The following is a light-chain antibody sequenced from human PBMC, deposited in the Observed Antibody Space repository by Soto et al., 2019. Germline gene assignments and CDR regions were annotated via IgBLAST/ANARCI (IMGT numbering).Light chain of an antibody. V-gene: IGKV1-39*01. CDR2: AAS. CDR1: QGISNF. Sequence: DIQMTQSPSSLSASVGDRVTITCRASQGISNFLNWYQQKPGEAPKVLIYAASSLQTGVPSRFTGSGSGTVFTLTINSLQPEDFASYFCQQSFTNPKTFGQGTEVDIK. J-gene: IGKJ1*01. CDR3: QQSFTNPKT.